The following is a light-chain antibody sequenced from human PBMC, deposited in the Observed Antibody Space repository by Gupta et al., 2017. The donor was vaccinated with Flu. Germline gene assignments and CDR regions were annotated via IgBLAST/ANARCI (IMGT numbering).Light chain of an antibody. CDR2: GAS. CDR1: QSIGSSY. V-gene: IGKV3-20*01. Sequence: EIVLTQSPGILSLSPGERATLSCRASQSIGSSYLAWYQQKTGQAPSLLIYGASSRATGIPDRFSGSGSGTDFTLTISRLEPEDFAVYYCQKYGTSPLTFGGGTKVEI. J-gene: IGKJ4*01. CDR3: QKYGTSPLT.